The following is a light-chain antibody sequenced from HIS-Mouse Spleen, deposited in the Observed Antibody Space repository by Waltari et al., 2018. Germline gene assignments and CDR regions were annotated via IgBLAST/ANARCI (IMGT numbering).Light chain of an antibody. V-gene: IGKV1-9*01. J-gene: IGKJ1*01. CDR3: QPLNSYPPT. CDR2: AAS. CDR1: QGISSY. Sequence: DIQLTQSPSFLSASVGDRVIITCRARQGISSYLAWYQQKPGKAPKLLIYAASTLQSGVPSRFSGSGSGTEFTLTISSLQPEDFATYYCQPLNSYPPTFGQGTKVEIK.